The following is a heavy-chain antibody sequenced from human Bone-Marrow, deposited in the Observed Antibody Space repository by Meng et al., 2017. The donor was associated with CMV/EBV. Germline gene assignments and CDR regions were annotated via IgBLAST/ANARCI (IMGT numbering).Heavy chain of an antibody. J-gene: IGHJ4*02. CDR2: ISSSSSYI. D-gene: IGHD3-3*01. V-gene: IGHV3-21*01. CDR1: GFTVSSNY. CDR3: ARGKGLRFLEWLPDY. Sequence: GGSLRLSCAASGFTVSSNYMSWVRQAPGKGLEWVSSISSSSSYIYYADSVKGRFTISRDNAKNSLYLQMNSLRAEDTAVYYCARGKGLRFLEWLPDYWGQGTLVTVSS.